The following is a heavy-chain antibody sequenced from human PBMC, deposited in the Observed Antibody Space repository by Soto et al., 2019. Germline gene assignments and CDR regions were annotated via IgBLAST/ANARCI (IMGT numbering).Heavy chain of an antibody. CDR1: GYSFTSYW. J-gene: IGHJ3*01. D-gene: IGHD1-26*01. Sequence: EVQLVQSGAEVKKPGESLKISCKGSGYSFTSYWIGWVRQMPGKGLEWMGIIYPGDSDSRYSPSFQGQVTISADKSMNIAYLQWSSLKASDTAMYDCARGYIVGTNTNAFDVWGQGTMVTVSS. CDR2: IYPGDSDS. CDR3: ARGYIVGTNTNAFDV. V-gene: IGHV5-51*03.